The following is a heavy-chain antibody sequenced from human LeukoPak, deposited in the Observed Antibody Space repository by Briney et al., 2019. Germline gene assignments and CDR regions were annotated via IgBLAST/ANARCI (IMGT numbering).Heavy chain of an antibody. CDR3: ARGTDYGDYPRSYRYWYFDL. CDR2: IIPIFCTA. CDR1: GGTFSSYA. J-gene: IGHJ2*01. V-gene: IGHV1-69*13. Sequence: GASVNVSCKASGGTFSSYAISWVRQAPGQGLEWVGGIIPIFCTANYAHKFQGRVTITADESTSTAYMELSSLRSEDTAVYYCARGTDYGDYPRSYRYWYFDLWGRGPLVTVSS. D-gene: IGHD4-17*01.